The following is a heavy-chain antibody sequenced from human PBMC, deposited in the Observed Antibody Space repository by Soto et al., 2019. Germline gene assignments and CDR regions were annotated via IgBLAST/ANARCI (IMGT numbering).Heavy chain of an antibody. CDR2: INYNGDST. CDR3: VKDRGLYSSSSGLDY. D-gene: IGHD6-6*01. Sequence: HPGGSLRLSCSATGFTFRTYAMHWVRQAPGKGLEYVSAINYNGDSTYYTDSVKGRFTISRDNSKNTLYLQMSSLRAEDTAVYYCVKDRGLYSSSSGLDYWGQGTLVTVSS. V-gene: IGHV3-64D*06. CDR1: GFTFRTYA. J-gene: IGHJ4*02.